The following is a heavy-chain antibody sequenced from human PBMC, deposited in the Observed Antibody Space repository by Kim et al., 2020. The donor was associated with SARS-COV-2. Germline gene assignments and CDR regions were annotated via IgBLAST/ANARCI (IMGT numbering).Heavy chain of an antibody. CDR1: GFTFSSYA. CDR2: ISYDGSNK. D-gene: IGHD4-17*01. J-gene: IGHJ4*02. V-gene: IGHV3-30*04. CDR3: ARASAVTTHFDY. Sequence: GGSLRLSCAASGFTFSSYAMHWVRQAPGKGLEWVAVISYDGSNKYYADSVKGRFTISRDNSKNTLYLQMNSLRAEDTAVYYCARASAVTTHFDYWGQGT.